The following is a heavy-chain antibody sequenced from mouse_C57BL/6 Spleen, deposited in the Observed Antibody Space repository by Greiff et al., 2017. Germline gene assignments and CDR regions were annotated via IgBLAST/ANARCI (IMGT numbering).Heavy chain of an antibody. CDR1: GFTFSSYA. V-gene: IGHV5-9-1*02. J-gene: IGHJ2*01. CDR2: ISSGGDYI. D-gene: IGHD2-1*01. Sequence: EVMLVESGEGLVKPGGSLKLSCAASGFTFSSYAVSWVRQTPEKRLEWVAYISSGGDYIYYADTVKGRFTISRDNARNTLYLQLSSLKSEDTAMYYCTRGDYGNSEGLYFDYWGQGTTLTVSS. CDR3: TRGDYGNSEGLYFDY.